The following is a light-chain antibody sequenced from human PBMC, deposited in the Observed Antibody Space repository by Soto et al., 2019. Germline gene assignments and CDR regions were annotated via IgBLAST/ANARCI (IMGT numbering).Light chain of an antibody. V-gene: IGKV4-1*01. CDR3: QQYYSTPFT. CDR1: QSVLYSSNNKNY. CDR2: WAS. Sequence: DIVMTQSPDSLAVSLGERATINCKSSQSVLYSSNNKNYLAWYQQKPGQPHKLLIYWASTRESGVPDRFSGSGSWTDFTLTISSLQAEDVAVYYCQQYYSTPFTCGPGTKVDIK. J-gene: IGKJ3*01.